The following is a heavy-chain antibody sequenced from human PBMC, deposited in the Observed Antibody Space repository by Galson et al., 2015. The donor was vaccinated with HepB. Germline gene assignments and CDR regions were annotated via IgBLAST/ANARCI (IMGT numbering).Heavy chain of an antibody. Sequence: CAISGDSVSSNSAAWNWIRQSPSRGLEWLGRTYYRSKWYNDYAVSVKSRMTINPDTSKNQFSLQLNSVTPEDTAVYYCVYSYGESDYFDYWGQGTPVTVSS. D-gene: IGHD5-18*01. CDR2: TYYRSKWYN. J-gene: IGHJ4*02. CDR3: VYSYGESDYFDY. V-gene: IGHV6-1*01. CDR1: GDSVSSNSAA.